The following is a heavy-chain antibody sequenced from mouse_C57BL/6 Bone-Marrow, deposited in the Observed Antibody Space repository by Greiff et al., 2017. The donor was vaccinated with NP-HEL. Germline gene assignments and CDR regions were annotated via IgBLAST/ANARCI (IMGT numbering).Heavy chain of an antibody. CDR2: ISGGGGNT. CDR3: ATGTGFFFDY. D-gene: IGHD4-1*01. J-gene: IGHJ2*01. CDR1: GFTFSSYT. V-gene: IGHV5-9*01. Sequence: EVKVVESGGGLVKPGGSLKLSCAASGFTFSSYTMSWVRQTPEKRLEWVATISGGGGNTYYPDSVKGRFTISRDKAKNTLYLQMSSLRSEDTALYYCATGTGFFFDYWGQGTTLTVSS.